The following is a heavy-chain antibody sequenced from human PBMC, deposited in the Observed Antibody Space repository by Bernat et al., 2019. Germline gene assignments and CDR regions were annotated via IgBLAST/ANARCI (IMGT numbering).Heavy chain of an antibody. CDR2: INAGNGNT. CDR3: ARGGDCSGGSCSLKF. J-gene: IGHJ4*02. CDR1: GYTFTSYA. Sequence: QVQLVQSGAEVKKPVASVKVSCKASGYTFTSYAMHWVRQAPGQRLEWMGWINAGNGNTKYSQKFQGRVTITRDTSASTAYMELSSLRSEDTAVYYCARGGDCSGGSCSLKFWGQGTLVTVSS. D-gene: IGHD2-15*01. V-gene: IGHV1-3*01.